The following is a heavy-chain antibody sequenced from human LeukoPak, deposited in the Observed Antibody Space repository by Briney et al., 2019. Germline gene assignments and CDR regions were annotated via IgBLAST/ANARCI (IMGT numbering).Heavy chain of an antibody. D-gene: IGHD3-3*01. V-gene: IGHV4-30-2*01. J-gene: IGHJ6*03. CDR2: IYHSGST. Sequence: PSQTLSLTCTVSGGSTSSGGYYWSWIRQPPGKGLEWIGYIYHSGSTYYNPSLKSRVTISVDRSKNQFSLKLSSVTAADTAVYYCARGPYDFWSAQHYYYMDVWGKGTTVTVSS. CDR3: ARGPYDFWSAQHYYYMDV. CDR1: GGSTSSGGYY.